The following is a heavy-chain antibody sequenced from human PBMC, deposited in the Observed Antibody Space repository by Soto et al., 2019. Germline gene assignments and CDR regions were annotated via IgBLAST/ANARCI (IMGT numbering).Heavy chain of an antibody. D-gene: IGHD3-3*01. CDR1: GFTFSSYA. V-gene: IGHV3-23*01. CDR3: AKWSLLPLVDFDAFDI. J-gene: IGHJ3*02. Sequence: GGSLRLSCAASGFTFSSYAMSWVRQAPGKGLEWVSAISGSGGSTYYADSVKGRFTISRDNSKNTLYLQMNSLRAEDTAVYYCAKWSLLPLVDFDAFDIWGQGTMVTVSS. CDR2: ISGSGGST.